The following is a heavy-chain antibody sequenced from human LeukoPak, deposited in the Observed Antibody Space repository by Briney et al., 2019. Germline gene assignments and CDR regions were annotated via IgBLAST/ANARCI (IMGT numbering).Heavy chain of an antibody. D-gene: IGHD3-10*01. V-gene: IGHV1-2*02. CDR3: ARAGPKLDGSGRYVVDP. CDR1: VSTCTVSC. J-gene: IGHJ5*02. CDR2: MNPNSGGT. Sequence: ASVTLSLTASVSTCTVSCMHWVWQGPRQGLERMGCMNPNSGGTNYVQKFQRRVTMTRDTSINTAYMELGRLRSDDTAVYYCARAGPKLDGSGRYVVDPWGQGTRVTVSS.